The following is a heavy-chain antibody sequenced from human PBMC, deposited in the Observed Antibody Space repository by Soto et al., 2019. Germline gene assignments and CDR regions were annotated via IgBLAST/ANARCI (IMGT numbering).Heavy chain of an antibody. CDR1: GFSFGSYA. CDR2: ISGSDGKT. Sequence: GSLRLSCAASGFSFGSYALSWVRQAPGKGLEWVSTISGSDGKTFYADSVKGRFSISRDTSQSTLYLQMNSLRADDTAMYYCARWSYRDYWGQ. D-gene: IGHD3-10*01. V-gene: IGHV3-23*01. CDR3: ARWSYRDY. J-gene: IGHJ4*02.